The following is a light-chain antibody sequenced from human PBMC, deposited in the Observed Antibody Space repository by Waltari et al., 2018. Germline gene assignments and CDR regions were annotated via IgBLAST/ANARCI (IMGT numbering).Light chain of an antibody. CDR1: QSVSSY. CDR2: DAS. V-gene: IGKV3-11*01. J-gene: IGKJ1*01. CDR3: QQRSNWPRT. Sequence: EIVLTQSPATLSLSPGERATISCRASQSVSSYLAWYQQKPDQAPRLLIYDASNRATGIPARFSGSGSGTDFTLTISSLEPEDFAVYYCQQRSNWPRTFGQGTKVEIK.